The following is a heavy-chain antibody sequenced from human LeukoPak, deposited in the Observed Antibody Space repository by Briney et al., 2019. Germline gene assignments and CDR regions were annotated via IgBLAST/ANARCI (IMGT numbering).Heavy chain of an antibody. CDR2: ISDSGGST. V-gene: IGHV3-23*01. CDR3: GRYYVMDV. CDR1: GFTFSTYV. Sequence: GGSMRLSCAASGFTFSTYVMNWVRQAPGKGLEWVSTISDSGGSTYYADSVKGRFTISRDNSKSTLYLQMNSLRAEDTAVYYCGRYYVMDVWGQGTSVTVSS. J-gene: IGHJ6*02.